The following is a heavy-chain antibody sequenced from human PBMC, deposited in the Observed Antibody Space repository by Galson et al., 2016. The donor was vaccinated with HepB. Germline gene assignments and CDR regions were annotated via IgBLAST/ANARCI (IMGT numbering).Heavy chain of an antibody. CDR3: TRLRFFSAANYFYGMDV. J-gene: IGHJ6*02. Sequence: QSGAEVKKPGESLQISCKGSGYSFASYWIGWVRQMPGKGLEYMGITFPGDSDTPYSSSFQGHVTISVDKSTSTAYLQWISLEASDTAMYYCTRLRFFSAANYFYGMDVWGQGTTVTVSS. CDR1: GYSFASYW. CDR2: TFPGDSDT. V-gene: IGHV5-51*01. D-gene: IGHD3-10*01.